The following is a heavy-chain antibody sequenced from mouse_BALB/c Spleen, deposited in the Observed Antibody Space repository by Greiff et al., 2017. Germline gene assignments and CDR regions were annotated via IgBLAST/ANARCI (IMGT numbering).Heavy chain of an antibody. V-gene: IGHV1S81*02. Sequence: QVQLQQSGAELVKPGASVKLSCKASGYTFTSYYMYWVKQRPGQGLEWIGEINPSNGGTNFNEKFKSKATLTVDKSSSTAYMQLSSLTSEDSAVYYCTRSYYGSSDVDYWGQGTTLTVSS. CDR3: TRSYYGSSDVDY. CDR1: GYTFTSYY. J-gene: IGHJ2*01. D-gene: IGHD1-1*01. CDR2: INPSNGGT.